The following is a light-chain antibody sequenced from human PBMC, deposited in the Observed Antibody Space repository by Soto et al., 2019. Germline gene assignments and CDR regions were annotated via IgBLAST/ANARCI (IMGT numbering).Light chain of an antibody. CDR3: SSYADNNNYV. CDR1: SSSVGGYNF. Sequence: LNPPPSSSGTPGQSVTISCTGTSSSVGGYNFVSWYQHHPGKAPKLLIYEVSHRPSGVPDRFSGSKSGNTASLTVSGLQAEDEADYFCSSYADNNNYVFGTGTKVTVL. J-gene: IGLJ1*01. V-gene: IGLV2-8*01. CDR2: EVS.